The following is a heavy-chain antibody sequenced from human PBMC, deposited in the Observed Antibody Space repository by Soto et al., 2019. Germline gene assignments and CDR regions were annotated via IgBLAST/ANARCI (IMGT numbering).Heavy chain of an antibody. Sequence: EVQLVESGGGLVKPGGSLRLSCAASGFTFSRSSMSWVRQAPGKGLEWVSSISSSSSYIYYADSVKGRFTISRDNARNSRYRQMTGRGSEDTAGYYGARDLGEVSATGGQGTRATAS. J-gene: IGHJ4*02. CDR1: GFTFSRSS. CDR2: ISSSSSYI. D-gene: IGHD3-10*01. V-gene: IGHV3-21*01. CDR3: ARDLGEVSAT.